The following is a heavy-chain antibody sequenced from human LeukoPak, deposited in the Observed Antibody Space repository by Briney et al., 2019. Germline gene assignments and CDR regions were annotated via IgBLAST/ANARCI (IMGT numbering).Heavy chain of an antibody. CDR1: GFTFSSYG. Sequence: GGSLRLSCAASGFTFSSYGMHWVRQAPGKGLEWVAVISYDGSNKYYADSVKGRFTISRDNSKNTLYLQMNSLRAEDTAVYYCARGRGGSYYSGFDYWGQGTLVTVSS. CDR2: ISYDGSNK. D-gene: IGHD1-26*01. V-gene: IGHV3-30*03. CDR3: ARGRGGSYYSGFDY. J-gene: IGHJ4*02.